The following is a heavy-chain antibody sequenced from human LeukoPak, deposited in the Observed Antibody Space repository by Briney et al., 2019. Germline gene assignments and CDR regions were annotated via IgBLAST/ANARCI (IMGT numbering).Heavy chain of an antibody. CDR2: IFSGGST. J-gene: IGHJ3*02. D-gene: IGHD3-22*01. Sequence: PGGSLRLSCAASGFTVSSSYMSWVRQAPGKGLEWVSVIFSGGSTYYADSVKGRFTISRDNAKNSLYLQMNSLRAEDTAVYYCARPRYYDSSGYYFDIWGQGTMVTVSS. V-gene: IGHV3-53*01. CDR1: GFTVSSSY. CDR3: ARPRYYDSSGYYFDI.